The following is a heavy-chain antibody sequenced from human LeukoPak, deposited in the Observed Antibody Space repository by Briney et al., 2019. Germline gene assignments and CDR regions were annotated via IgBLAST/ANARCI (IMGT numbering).Heavy chain of an antibody. V-gene: IGHV4-59*01. J-gene: IGHJ4*02. CDR1: GGSISSYY. CDR3: ARLVSTTAYYFDY. CDR2: IYYSGST. Sequence: SETLSLTCTVSGGSISSYYWSWIRQPPGKGLEWIGYIYYSGSTNYNPSLKSRVTISVDTSKNQFSLKLSSVTVADTAVYHCARLVSTTAYYFDYWGQGTLVTVSS. D-gene: IGHD4-17*01.